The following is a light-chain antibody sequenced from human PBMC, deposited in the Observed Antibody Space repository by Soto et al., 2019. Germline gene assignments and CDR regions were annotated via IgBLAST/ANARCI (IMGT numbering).Light chain of an antibody. Sequence: EIVMTQSPATLSVSPGERATLSCRASQSVSSNLAWYQQKPGQAPRLLIYGASTRATGIPARFSGSRSGTEFTLTISSLQSEDFAGYYCQHYNNWPRAFGQGTNVEIK. J-gene: IGKJ1*01. CDR1: QSVSSN. V-gene: IGKV3-15*01. CDR3: QHYNNWPRA. CDR2: GAS.